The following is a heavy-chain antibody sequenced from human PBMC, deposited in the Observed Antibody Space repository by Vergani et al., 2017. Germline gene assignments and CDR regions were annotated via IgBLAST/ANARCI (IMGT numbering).Heavy chain of an antibody. CDR2: IYSGGST. Sequence: EVQLVEPGGGLIQPGGSLRLSCAASGFTVSSNYMSWVRQAPGKGREWVSVIYSGGSTYYADSVKGRFTISRDNSKNTLYLQMNSLRAEDTAVYYCAREEAAAGTGSWGQGTLVTVSS. CDR1: GFTVSSNY. J-gene: IGHJ5*02. D-gene: IGHD6-13*01. V-gene: IGHV3-53*01. CDR3: AREEAAAGTGS.